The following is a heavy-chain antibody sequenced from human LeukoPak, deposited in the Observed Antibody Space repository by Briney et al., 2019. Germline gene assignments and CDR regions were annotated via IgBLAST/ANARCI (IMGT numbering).Heavy chain of an antibody. CDR2: IYNDGSST. Sequence: GGSLRLSWAASGFTFSSNAMTWVRQAPGKGLVWVSRIYNDGSSTSYADSVKGRFTISRDNAKRTLYLQMNSLRAEDTAVYYCARVRGGSGRSYAADAFDIWGQGTMVTVSS. D-gene: IGHD1-26*01. V-gene: IGHV3-74*01. CDR1: GFTFSSNA. CDR3: ARVRGGSGRSYAADAFDI. J-gene: IGHJ3*02.